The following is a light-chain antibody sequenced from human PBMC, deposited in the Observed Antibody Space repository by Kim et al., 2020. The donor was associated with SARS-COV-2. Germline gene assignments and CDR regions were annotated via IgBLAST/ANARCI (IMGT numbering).Light chain of an antibody. CDR3: QQRSDWPIT. J-gene: IGKJ5*01. CDR2: GAS. Sequence: WSPEKRATLSCRGRKSVSSNLAWYQQKPGQAPRLLVYGASSRAPGIPARFSGSGSGTDFSLTISSLEFEDSAVYYCQQRSDWPITFGQGTRLEIK. V-gene: IGKV3-11*01. CDR1: KSVSSN.